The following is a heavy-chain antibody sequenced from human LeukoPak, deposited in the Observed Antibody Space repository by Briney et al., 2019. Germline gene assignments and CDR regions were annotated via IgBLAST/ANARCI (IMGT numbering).Heavy chain of an antibody. CDR1: GYTFTSYD. CDR3: ARDIPEDYDSSGPLPFDF. D-gene: IGHD3-22*01. V-gene: IGHV1-8*01. Sequence: ASVKVSCKASGYTFTSYDINWVRQATGQGLEWMGWMNPNSGNTGYAQKFQGRVTMTRDTSISTAYMELSRLRSDDTAVYYCARDIPEDYDSSGPLPFDFWGQGTLVTVSS. CDR2: MNPNSGNT. J-gene: IGHJ4*02.